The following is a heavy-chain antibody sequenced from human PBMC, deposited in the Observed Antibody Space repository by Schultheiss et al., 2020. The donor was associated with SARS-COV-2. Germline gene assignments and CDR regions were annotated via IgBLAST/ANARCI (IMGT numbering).Heavy chain of an antibody. Sequence: GGSLRLSCAASGFTFDDYAMHWVRQAPGKGLEWVAVISYDGSNKYYADSVKGRFTISRDNSKNTLYLQMNSLRAEDTAVYYCARVGSSSSRRAPFDYWGQGTLVTVSS. J-gene: IGHJ4*02. CDR1: GFTFDDYA. D-gene: IGHD6-6*01. CDR2: ISYDGSNK. V-gene: IGHV3-30*03. CDR3: ARVGSSSSRRAPFDY.